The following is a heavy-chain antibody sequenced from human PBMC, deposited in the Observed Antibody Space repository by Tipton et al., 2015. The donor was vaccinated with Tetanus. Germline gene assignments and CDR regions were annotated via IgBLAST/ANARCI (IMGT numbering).Heavy chain of an antibody. D-gene: IGHD3-3*01. V-gene: IGHV4-61*01. CDR1: GGSVSRSSHY. CDR3: ARAINDFPKKGPFDY. J-gene: IGHJ4*02. CDR2: IYHSGLT. Sequence: TLSLTCTVSGGSVSRSSHYWTWIRQPPGKGLEWIGYIYHSGLTNYNPSLKSRVAISIDTSKNQFSLNLSSVTAADTAVYYCARAINDFPKKGPFDYWGPGARVTVSS.